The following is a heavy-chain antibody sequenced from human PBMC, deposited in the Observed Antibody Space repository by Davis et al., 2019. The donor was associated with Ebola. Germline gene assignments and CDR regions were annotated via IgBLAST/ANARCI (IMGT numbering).Heavy chain of an antibody. Sequence: GESLKISCAASGFTFSSYAMSWVRQAPGKGLEWVSAISGSGGSTYYADSVKGRFTISRDNSKNTLYLQMNSLRAEDTAVYYCAREVGATGYESYYYGMDVWGQGTTVTVSS. CDR3: AREVGATGYESYYYGMDV. V-gene: IGHV3-23*01. D-gene: IGHD1-26*01. CDR2: ISGSGGST. J-gene: IGHJ6*02. CDR1: GFTFSSYA.